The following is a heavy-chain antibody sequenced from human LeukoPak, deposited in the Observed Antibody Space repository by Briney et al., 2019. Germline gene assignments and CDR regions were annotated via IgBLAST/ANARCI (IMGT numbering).Heavy chain of an antibody. D-gene: IGHD3-10*01. CDR1: GFTFSSYS. CDR2: ISSSSSYI. V-gene: IGHV3-21*01. CDR3: ANAMYYYGSGNPYYYGMDV. Sequence: GGSLRLSCAASGFTFSSYSMNWVRQAPGKGLEWVSSISSSSSYIYYADSVKGRFTISRDNSKNTLYLQMNSLRAEDTAVYYCANAMYYYGSGNPYYYGMDVWGQGTTVTVSS. J-gene: IGHJ6*02.